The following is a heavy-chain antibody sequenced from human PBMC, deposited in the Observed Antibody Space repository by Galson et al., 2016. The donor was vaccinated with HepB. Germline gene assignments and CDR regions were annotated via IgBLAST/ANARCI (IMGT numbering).Heavy chain of an antibody. V-gene: IGHV3-30*18. J-gene: IGHJ4*02. CDR2: ISDDGRKI. D-gene: IGHD3-16*01. CDR1: GFIFRNYG. CDR3: AKGVYSYGYVFDY. Sequence: SLRLSCATSGFIFRNYGMHWVRQAPGKGLEWVAVISDDGRKIYYTDSVKGRFTISRDNSKNTVYLQMSSLRAEDTAIYFCAKGVYSYGYVFDYWGQGTLVTVSS.